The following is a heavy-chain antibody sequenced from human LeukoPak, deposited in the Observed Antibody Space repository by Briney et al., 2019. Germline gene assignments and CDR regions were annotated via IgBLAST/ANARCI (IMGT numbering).Heavy chain of an antibody. CDR1: GYTFTSYG. J-gene: IGHJ5*02. CDR2: ISAYNGNT. Sequence: ASVKVSCKASGYTFTSYGISWVRQAPGQGLEWMGWISAYNGNTNYAQKLQGRVTMTTDTSTSTAYMALRSLRSDDTAVYYCARFDYYDSRLDPWGQGTLVTVSS. D-gene: IGHD3-22*01. V-gene: IGHV1-18*01. CDR3: ARFDYYDSRLDP.